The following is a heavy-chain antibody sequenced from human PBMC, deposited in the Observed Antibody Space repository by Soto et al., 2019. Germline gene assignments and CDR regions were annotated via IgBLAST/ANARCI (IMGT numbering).Heavy chain of an antibody. CDR1: GGSFSGYY. D-gene: IGHD3-10*01. CDR3: ARGLTMVRGVIITSPRFDP. J-gene: IGHJ5*02. CDR2: INHSGST. Sequence: SETLSLTCAVYGGSFSGYYWSWIRQPPGKGLEWIGEINHSGSTNYNPSLKSRVTISVDTSKNQFSLKLSSVTAADTAVYYCARGLTMVRGVIITSPRFDPWGQGTLVT. V-gene: IGHV4-34*01.